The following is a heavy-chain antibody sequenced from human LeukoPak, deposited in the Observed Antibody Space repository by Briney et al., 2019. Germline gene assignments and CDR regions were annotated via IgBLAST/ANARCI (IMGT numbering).Heavy chain of an antibody. D-gene: IGHD6-19*01. CDR3: ARESSGPTGYFDL. J-gene: IGHJ2*01. CDR2: IYYSGST. CDR1: GGSISSSGYY. Sequence: SQTLSLTCTVSGGSISSSGYYWGWIRQHPGKGLEWIGYIYYSGSTYYNPSLKSRVTISVDTSKNQFSLKLSSVTAADTAVYYCARESSGPTGYFDLWGRGTLVTVSS. V-gene: IGHV4-31*03.